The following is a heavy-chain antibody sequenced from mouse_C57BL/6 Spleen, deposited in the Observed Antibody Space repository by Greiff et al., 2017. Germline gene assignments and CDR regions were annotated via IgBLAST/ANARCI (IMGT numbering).Heavy chain of an antibody. J-gene: IGHJ2*01. CDR3: ARSGFYYYGSRGFDY. D-gene: IGHD1-1*01. Sequence: VQLQPSGAELVKPGASVKISCKASGYAFSSYWMNWVKQRPGKGLEWIGQIYPGDGDTNYNGKFKGKATLTADKSSSTAYMQLKSLTSEDSAVYYCARSGFYYYGSRGFDYWGQGTTLTVSS. CDR2: IYPGDGDT. CDR1: GYAFSSYW. V-gene: IGHV1-80*01.